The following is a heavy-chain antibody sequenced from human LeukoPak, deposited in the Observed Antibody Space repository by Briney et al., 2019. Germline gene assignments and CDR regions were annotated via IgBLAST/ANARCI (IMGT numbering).Heavy chain of an antibody. V-gene: IGHV4-39*07. CDR2: IFYSGTT. Sequence: SETLSLTCTVSGGSISTSSYCWGWVRQPPGKGLEWIGNIFYSGTTNYSPSLKSRVTISVDTSKNQFSLKLSSVTAADTAVFYCARRTGTYYYDSSGYSPWRYYFDYRGQGTLVTVSS. D-gene: IGHD3-22*01. CDR1: GGSISTSSYC. J-gene: IGHJ4*02. CDR3: ARRTGTYYYDSSGYSPWRYYFDY.